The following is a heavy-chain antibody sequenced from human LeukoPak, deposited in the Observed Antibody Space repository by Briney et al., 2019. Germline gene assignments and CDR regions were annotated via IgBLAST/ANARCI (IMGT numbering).Heavy chain of an antibody. CDR3: ARGRQQLVSG. D-gene: IGHD6-13*01. V-gene: IGHV3-48*04. CDR1: GFTFSTYG. CDR2: ISSSGSTI. J-gene: IGHJ4*02. Sequence: GGTLRLSCAASGFTFSTYGMNWIRQAPGQGLEWVSYISSSGSTIYYADSVKGRFTISRDNAKNSLYLQMNSLRAEDTAVYYCARGRQQLVSGWGQGTLVTVSS.